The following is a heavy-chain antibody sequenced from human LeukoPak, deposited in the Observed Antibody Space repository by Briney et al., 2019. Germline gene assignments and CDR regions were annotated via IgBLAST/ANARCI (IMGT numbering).Heavy chain of an antibody. V-gene: IGHV4-61*10. CDR3: ARGDSINYYGMDV. CDR2: IYYSGST. CDR1: GGSISSGSYY. J-gene: IGHJ6*02. D-gene: IGHD3-22*01. Sequence: SETLSLTCTVSGGSISSGSYYWSWIRQPAGKGLEWIGYIYYSGSTNYNPSLKSRVTISVDTSKNQFSLKLSSVTAADTAVYYCARGDSINYYGMDVWGQGTTVTVSS.